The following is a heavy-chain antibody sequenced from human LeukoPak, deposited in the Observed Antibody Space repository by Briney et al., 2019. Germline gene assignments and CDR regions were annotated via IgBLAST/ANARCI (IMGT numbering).Heavy chain of an antibody. CDR2: INHSGST. CDR1: GGSFSGYY. J-gene: IGHJ5*02. V-gene: IGHV4-34*01. CDR3: ARGDYSSGWYSWFDP. Sequence: PSETLSLTCAVYGGSFSGYYWSWIRQPPGKGLEWIGEINHSGSTNYNPSLRSRVTISVDTSKNQFSLKLSSVTAADTAVYYCARGDYSSGWYSWFDPWGQGTLVTVSS. D-gene: IGHD6-19*01.